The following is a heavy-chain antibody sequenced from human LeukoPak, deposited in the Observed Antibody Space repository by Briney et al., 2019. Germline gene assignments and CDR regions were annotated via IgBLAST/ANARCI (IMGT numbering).Heavy chain of an antibody. Sequence: ASVKVSCKASGYTFTSYDINWVRQATGQGLGWIGWMNPNSGNTGYAQKFQGRVTITRNTSISTAYMELSSLRSEDTAVYYCARVGVVPAADFDYWGQGTLVTVSS. J-gene: IGHJ4*02. D-gene: IGHD2-2*01. CDR3: ARVGVVPAADFDY. CDR1: GYTFTSYD. CDR2: MNPNSGNT. V-gene: IGHV1-8*03.